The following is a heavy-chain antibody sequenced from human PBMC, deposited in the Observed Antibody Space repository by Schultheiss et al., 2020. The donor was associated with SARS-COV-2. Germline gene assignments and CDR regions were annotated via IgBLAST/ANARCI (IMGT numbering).Heavy chain of an antibody. D-gene: IGHD1-1*01. CDR1: GGSISSYY. V-gene: IGHV4-59*08. Sequence: SETLSLTCTVSGGSISSYYWSWIRQPPGKGLEWIGYIYYSGSTYYNPSLKSRVTISVDTSKNQFSLKLSSVTAADTAVYYCAMINWNYWFDPWGQGTLVTVSS. J-gene: IGHJ5*02. CDR2: IYYSGST. CDR3: AMINWNYWFDP.